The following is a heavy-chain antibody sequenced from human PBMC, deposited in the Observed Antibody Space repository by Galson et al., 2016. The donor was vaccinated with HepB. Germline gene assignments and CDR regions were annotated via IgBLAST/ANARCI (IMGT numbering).Heavy chain of an antibody. J-gene: IGHJ3*02. CDR2: IYHTGSA. V-gene: IGHV4-39*01. D-gene: IGHD1-26*01. Sequence: SETLSLTCSVSGDSISGSRYYWGWIRQPPGKTLEWIGSIYHTGSAYDNPSLRSRVTISVDTSKNQFSLKLSSVTAADTAVYYCARRGAYSGSSIGAFDIWGQGTMVTVSS. CDR3: ARRGAYSGSSIGAFDI. CDR1: GDSISGSRYY.